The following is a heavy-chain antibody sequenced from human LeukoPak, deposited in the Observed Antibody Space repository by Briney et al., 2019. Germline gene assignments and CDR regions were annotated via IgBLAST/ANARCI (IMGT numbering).Heavy chain of an antibody. D-gene: IGHD6-25*01. J-gene: IGHJ4*02. V-gene: IGHV3-30*02. CDR3: VKTGSGCYGDY. CDR2: IRYDGINK. CDR1: GFSFSAYA. Sequence: PGVSLRLSCAASGFSFSAYAMYWVRQAPGKGREGVALIRYDGINKYYGDSVKGRFTISRDNCKNMLYLQMNSLRVEDTAVYYCVKTGSGCYGDYWGQGARVTVSS.